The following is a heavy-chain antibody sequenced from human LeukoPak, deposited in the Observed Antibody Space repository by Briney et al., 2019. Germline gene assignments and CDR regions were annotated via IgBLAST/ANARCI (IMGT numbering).Heavy chain of an antibody. V-gene: IGHV4-39*07. Sequence: PSETLSLTCTVSGGSISSSSYYWGWIRQPPGKGLEWIGSIYYSGSTYYNPSLKSRVTISVDTSKNQFSLKLSSVTAADTAVYYCARNTYCSSTSCYRGIDPWGQGTLVTVSS. D-gene: IGHD2-2*02. CDR1: GGSISSSSYY. J-gene: IGHJ5*02. CDR2: IYYSGST. CDR3: ARNTYCSSTSCYRGIDP.